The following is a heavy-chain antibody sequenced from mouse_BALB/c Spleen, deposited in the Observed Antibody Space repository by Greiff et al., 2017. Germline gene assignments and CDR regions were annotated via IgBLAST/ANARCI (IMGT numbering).Heavy chain of an antibody. CDR2: IRSKSNNYAT. CDR1: GFTFNTNA. V-gene: IGHV10S3*01. CDR3: VREEDAPGYFDV. J-gene: IGHJ1*01. Sequence: EVQLVETGGGLVQPKGSLKLSCAASGFTFNTNAMNWVRQAPGKGLEWVARIRSKSNNYATYYADSVKDRFTISRDDSQSMLYLQMNNLKTEDTAMYYCVREEDAPGYFDVWGAGTTVTVSS.